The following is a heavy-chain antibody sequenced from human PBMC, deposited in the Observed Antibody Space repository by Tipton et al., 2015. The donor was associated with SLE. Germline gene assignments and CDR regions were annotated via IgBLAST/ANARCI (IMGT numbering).Heavy chain of an antibody. CDR3: AKDFRSRIRVGETNFDS. J-gene: IGHJ4*02. CDR1: EFTFSTFW. Sequence: SLRLSCVASEFTFSTFWMNWVRQAPGKGLEWVSSISASGGRTYYADSVKGRFTISRDNSKNMLYLQMNSLSAEDTAVYYCAKDFRSRIRVGETNFDSWGQGTLVTVSS. CDR2: ISASGGRT. V-gene: IGHV3-23*01. D-gene: IGHD1-26*01.